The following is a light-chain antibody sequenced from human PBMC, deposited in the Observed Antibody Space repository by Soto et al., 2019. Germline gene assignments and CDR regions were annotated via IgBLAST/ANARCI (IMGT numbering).Light chain of an antibody. V-gene: IGKV3-20*01. CDR3: QHYSSELLP. J-gene: IGKJ4*01. CDR2: GAS. Sequence: EIVLTQSPGTLSLSPGERATLSCRASQRISGSNLGWYQQRPGQAPSLLIYGASKRTSGVPDRSSGSGSGTDFTLTINRLEPEDFAVYYCQHYSSELLPFGGGTTVEIK. CDR1: QRISGSN.